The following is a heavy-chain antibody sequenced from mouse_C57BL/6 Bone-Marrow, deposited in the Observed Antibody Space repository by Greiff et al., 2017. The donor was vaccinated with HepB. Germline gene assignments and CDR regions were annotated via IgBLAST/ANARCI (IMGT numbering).Heavy chain of an antibody. CDR1: GYTFTDYY. CDR3: ARLGWLDY. J-gene: IGHJ2*01. D-gene: IGHD2-2*01. V-gene: IGHV1-19*01. CDR2: INPYNGGT. Sequence: EVQLVESGPVLVKPGASVKMSCKASGYTFTDYYMNWVKQSHGKSLEWIGVINPYNGGTSYNQKFKGKATLTVDKSSSTAYMELNSLTSEDSAVYYCARLGWLDYWGQGTTLTVSS.